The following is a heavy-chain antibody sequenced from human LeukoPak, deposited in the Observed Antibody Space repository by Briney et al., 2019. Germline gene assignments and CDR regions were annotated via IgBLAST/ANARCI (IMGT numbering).Heavy chain of an antibody. D-gene: IGHD3-10*01. CDR2: ISDYNGKT. CDR1: GYNFTSYG. CDR3: AREVNTMVRAIDAFDI. J-gene: IGHJ3*02. Sequence: GASVKVSCKASGYNFTSYGISWVRQAPGQGLEWMGWISDYNGKTYYAQKLQGRVTMTTDTSTSTAYMELSSLRSEDTAVYYCAREVNTMVRAIDAFDIWGQGTMVTVSS. V-gene: IGHV1-18*01.